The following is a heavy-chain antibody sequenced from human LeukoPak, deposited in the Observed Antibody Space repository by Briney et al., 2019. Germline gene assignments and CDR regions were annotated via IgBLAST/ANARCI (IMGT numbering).Heavy chain of an antibody. CDR1: GFTFSSYA. V-gene: IGHV4-34*01. J-gene: IGHJ4*02. CDR3: ARGGVLRGGLFDY. D-gene: IGHD4/OR15-4a*01. Sequence: GSLRLSCAASGFTFSSYAMSWIRQPPGKGLEWIGEINHSGSTNYNPSLKSRVTISVDTSKNQFSLKLSSVTAADTAVYYCARGGVLRGGLFDYWGQGTLVTVSS. CDR2: INHSGST.